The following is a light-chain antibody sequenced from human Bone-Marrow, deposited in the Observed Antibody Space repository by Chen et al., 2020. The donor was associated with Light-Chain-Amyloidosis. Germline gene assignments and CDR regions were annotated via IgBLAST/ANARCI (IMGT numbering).Light chain of an antibody. CDR1: QSVSRSS. CDR2: GAS. Sequence: EIVLTQSPGPLSLSPGERATLSCRASQSVSRSSLAWYQQKPGQAPRLLIYGASSRPTGIPDRFSGSGSGSDFILTISRLEPEDFAVYYCQQYGDSPKTFGQGTKVEIK. V-gene: IGKV3-20*01. CDR3: QQYGDSPKT. J-gene: IGKJ1*01.